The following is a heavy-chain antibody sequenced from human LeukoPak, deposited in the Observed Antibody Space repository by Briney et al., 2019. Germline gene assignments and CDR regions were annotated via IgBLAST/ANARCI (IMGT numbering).Heavy chain of an antibody. V-gene: IGHV3-23*01. D-gene: IGHD3-22*01. CDR1: GFTFSSYE. CDR3: AKGYDSTYYHYYFMDV. Sequence: GGSLRLSCAASGFTFSSYEMHWVRQAPGKGLEWVSVITYNSDTTYYADSVKGRFTISRDNSKNTLYLQMNSLRADDTAVYYCAKGYDSTYYHYYFMDVWGKGTTVTISS. J-gene: IGHJ6*03. CDR2: ITYNSDTT.